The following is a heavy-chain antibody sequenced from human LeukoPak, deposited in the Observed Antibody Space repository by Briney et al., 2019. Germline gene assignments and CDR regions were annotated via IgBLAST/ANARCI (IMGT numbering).Heavy chain of an antibody. J-gene: IGHJ6*02. Sequence: GASVKVSCKVSGYTLTELSMHWVRQAPGKGLEWMGGLDPEDGETIYAQKFQGRVTMTEDTSTDTAYMELSSLRSEDTAVYYCATRDTVTTLDYYYYGMDVWGQGTTVTVSS. D-gene: IGHD4-17*01. V-gene: IGHV1-24*01. CDR2: LDPEDGET. CDR1: GYTLTELS. CDR3: ATRDTVTTLDYYYYGMDV.